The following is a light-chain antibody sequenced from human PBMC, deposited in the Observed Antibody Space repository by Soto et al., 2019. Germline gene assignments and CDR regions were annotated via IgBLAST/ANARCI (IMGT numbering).Light chain of an antibody. V-gene: IGLV2-14*01. CDR3: GSYKGGSTYV. Sequence: QSALTQPASVSGSPGQSITISCTGTSSDVGNYKFVSWYQQHPGRAPKVMIYEVSNRPSGISNRFSGSRSGNTAYLTISGLQAEDEADYYCGSYKGGSTYVFGTGTKLTVL. J-gene: IGLJ1*01. CDR2: EVS. CDR1: SSDVGNYKF.